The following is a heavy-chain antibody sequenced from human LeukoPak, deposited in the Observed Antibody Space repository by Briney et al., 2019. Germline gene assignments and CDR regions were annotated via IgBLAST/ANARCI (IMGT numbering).Heavy chain of an antibody. D-gene: IGHD3-10*01. V-gene: IGHV1-46*01. CDR1: GYTFISYY. CDR2: INPSGGGT. J-gene: IGHJ4*02. Sequence: GASVKVSCKASGYTFISYYMHWVRQAPGQGLEWMGIINPSGGGTSYAQKFQGRVTMTRDMSTSTVYMELSSLRSEDTAVYYCARGTLLWFGEGTYYFDYWGQGTLVTVSS. CDR3: ARGTLLWFGEGTYYFDY.